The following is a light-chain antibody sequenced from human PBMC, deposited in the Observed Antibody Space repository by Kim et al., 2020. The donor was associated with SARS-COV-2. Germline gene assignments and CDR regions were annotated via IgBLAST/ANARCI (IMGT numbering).Light chain of an antibody. V-gene: IGKV3-20*01. CDR2: GAS. J-gene: IGKJ2*01. CDR3: LQYGSSPYT. Sequence: ESVLTQSPDTLSLSPGERATLSCRAGQTVRKSFLAWFQQKPGQAPRLLIYGASGRATGIPDRFSGSGSGTDLTLTISRLEREDSAVYYCLQYGSSPYTFGQGTKLEI. CDR1: QTVRKSF.